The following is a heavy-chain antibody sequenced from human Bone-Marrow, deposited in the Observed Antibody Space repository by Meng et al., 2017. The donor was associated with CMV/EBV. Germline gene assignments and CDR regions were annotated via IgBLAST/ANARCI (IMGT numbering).Heavy chain of an antibody. CDR1: RFTFSSYG. CDR2: IWYEGSTK. V-gene: IGHV3-33*01. Sequence: GESLKISCAVSRFTFSSYGMHWVRQAPGKGLEWVAVIWYEGSTKYYAESVKGRFTISRDNTKNSLFLQMNSLRAEDTAVYYCARDLQQLSGYYYYGMAVWGQGHTVTGSS. D-gene: IGHD6-13*01. J-gene: IGHJ6*01. CDR3: ARDLQQLSGYYYYGMAV.